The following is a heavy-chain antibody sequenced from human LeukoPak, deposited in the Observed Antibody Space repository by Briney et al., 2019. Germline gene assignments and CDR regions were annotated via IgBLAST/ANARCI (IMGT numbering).Heavy chain of an antibody. J-gene: IGHJ4*02. V-gene: IGHV3-30*03. CDR1: GFTFSNYG. D-gene: IGHD1-26*01. Sequence: GGSLRLSCAASGFTFSNYGIHWVRQAPGKGLEWVAVISYDGSNRYYADSVKGRFSISRDNSNRMLYLQMSSLRAEDRAVYYCARVTRVGTIVWGQGTLVTVFS. CDR2: ISYDGSNR. CDR3: ARVTRVGTIV.